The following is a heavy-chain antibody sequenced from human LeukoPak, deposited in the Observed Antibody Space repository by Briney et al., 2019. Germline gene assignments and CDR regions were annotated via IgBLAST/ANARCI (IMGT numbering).Heavy chain of an antibody. CDR1: GYSFTGNY. Sequence: ASVKVSCKASGYSFTGNYMHWVRQAPGQGLEWMGWISAYNGNTNYAQKLQGRVTMTTDTSTSTAYMELRSLRSDDTAVYYCARDLREWELLDAFDIWGQGTMVTVSS. D-gene: IGHD1-26*01. CDR2: ISAYNGNT. V-gene: IGHV1-18*04. CDR3: ARDLREWELLDAFDI. J-gene: IGHJ3*02.